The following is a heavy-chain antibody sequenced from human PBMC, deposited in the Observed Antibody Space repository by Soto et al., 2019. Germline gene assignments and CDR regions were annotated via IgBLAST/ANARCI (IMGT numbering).Heavy chain of an antibody. Sequence: GGSLRLSCAASGFTFSNAWMNWVRQAPGKGLEWVGRIKSKTDGGTTDYAAPVKGRFTISRDDSKNTLYLQMNSLKTEDTAVYYCTTDRAIYYGVGSYYGYYYYGMDVWGQGTTVTVSS. D-gene: IGHD3-10*01. CDR1: GFTFSNAW. CDR2: IKSKTDGGTT. V-gene: IGHV3-15*07. CDR3: TTDRAIYYGVGSYYGYYYYGMDV. J-gene: IGHJ6*02.